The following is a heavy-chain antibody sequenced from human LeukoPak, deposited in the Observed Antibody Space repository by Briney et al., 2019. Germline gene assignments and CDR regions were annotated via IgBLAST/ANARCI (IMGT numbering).Heavy chain of an antibody. J-gene: IGHJ4*02. Sequence: GGSLRLSCAASGFTFSSYERNWVRQAPGKGLEWVSYISSSGSTIYYADSVKGRFTISRDNAKNSLYLQMNSLRAEDTAVYYCARDSRHSGSYYSDYWGQGTLVTVSS. CDR1: GFTFSSYE. V-gene: IGHV3-48*03. CDR2: ISSSGSTI. CDR3: ARDSRHSGSYYSDY. D-gene: IGHD1-26*01.